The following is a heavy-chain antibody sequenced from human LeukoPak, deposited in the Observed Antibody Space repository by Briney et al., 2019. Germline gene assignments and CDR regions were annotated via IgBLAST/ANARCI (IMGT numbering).Heavy chain of an antibody. Sequence: GASVKVSCKASGYTFTSYAMNWVRQAPGQGLEWMGWINTNTGNPTYAQGFTGRFVFSLDTSVSTAYLQISSLKAEDTAVYYCARDPGGFMVRGVMPRDWFDPWGQGTLVTVSS. J-gene: IGHJ5*02. CDR3: ARDPGGFMVRGVMPRDWFDP. CDR1: GYTFTSYA. V-gene: IGHV7-4-1*02. CDR2: INTNTGNP. D-gene: IGHD3-10*01.